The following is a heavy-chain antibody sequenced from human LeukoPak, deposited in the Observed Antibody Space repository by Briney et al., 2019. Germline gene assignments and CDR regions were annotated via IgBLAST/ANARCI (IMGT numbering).Heavy chain of an antibody. Sequence: GGSLRLSCAASGFTFSSYAMHWVRQAPGKGLEWVAVISYDGSNKYYADSVKGRFTISRDNSKNTLYLQMNSLRAEDTAVYYCARDRPPYSYGYRFDYWGQGTLVTVSS. D-gene: IGHD5-18*01. CDR2: ISYDGSNK. J-gene: IGHJ4*02. CDR3: ARDRPPYSYGYRFDY. CDR1: GFTFSSYA. V-gene: IGHV3-30*04.